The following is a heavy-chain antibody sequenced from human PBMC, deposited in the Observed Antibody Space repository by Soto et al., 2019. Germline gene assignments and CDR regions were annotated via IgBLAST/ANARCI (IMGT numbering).Heavy chain of an antibody. CDR1: GGSISSGGYY. D-gene: IGHD3-3*01. Sequence: SETLSLTXTVSGGSISSGGYYWSWIRQHPGKGLEWIGYIYYSGSTYYNPSLKSRVTILLDTSKNQFSLRLSSVTAADTAMYYCARHLIRFPFFDYWGQGTLVTVSS. J-gene: IGHJ4*02. CDR2: IYYSGST. V-gene: IGHV4-31*02. CDR3: ARHLIRFPFFDY.